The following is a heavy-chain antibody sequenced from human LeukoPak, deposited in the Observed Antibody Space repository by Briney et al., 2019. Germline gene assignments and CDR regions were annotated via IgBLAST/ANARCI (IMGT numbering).Heavy chain of an antibody. CDR1: GYTFTGYY. V-gene: IGHV1-2*02. CDR2: MNPNTDNK. Sequence: ASVKVSCKASGYTFTGYYMHWVQQAPGQGLEWMGWMNPNTDNKASAQKFQGRVTMTRDTSISTAYMELYRLTSDDTAVYYCARGEETVNTPYFVYWGQGSLVTVSS. D-gene: IGHD4-11*01. CDR3: ARGEETVNTPYFVY. J-gene: IGHJ4*02.